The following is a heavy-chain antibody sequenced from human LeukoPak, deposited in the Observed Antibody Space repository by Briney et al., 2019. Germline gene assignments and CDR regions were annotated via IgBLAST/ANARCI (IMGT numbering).Heavy chain of an antibody. D-gene: IGHD3-10*01. V-gene: IGHV3-23*01. CDR3: AKAKLLWFGELAYWYFDL. Sequence: GGSLRLSCAASGFTFSHYGMTWVRQAPGKGLEWVSAISGSGGSTYYADSVKGRFTISRDNSKNTLYLQMNSLRAEDTAVYYCAKAKLLWFGELAYWYFDLWGRGTLVTVSS. CDR2: ISGSGGST. CDR1: GFTFSHYG. J-gene: IGHJ2*01.